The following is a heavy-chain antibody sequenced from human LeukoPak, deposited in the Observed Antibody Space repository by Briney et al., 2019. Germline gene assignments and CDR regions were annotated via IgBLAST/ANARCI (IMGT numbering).Heavy chain of an antibody. CDR3: ASPGTTVTSGHDAFDI. J-gene: IGHJ3*02. D-gene: IGHD4-17*01. Sequence: SETLSLTCTVSGYSISSSPYYWGWIRQPPGKGLEWIGSIYYSGSTYYNPSLKSRVTISVDTSKNQFSLKLSSVTAADTAVYYCASPGTTVTSGHDAFDIWGQGTMVIVSS. V-gene: IGHV4-39*07. CDR2: IYYSGST. CDR1: GYSISSSPYY.